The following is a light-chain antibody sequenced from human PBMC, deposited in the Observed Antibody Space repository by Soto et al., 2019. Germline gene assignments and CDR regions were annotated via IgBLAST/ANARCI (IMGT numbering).Light chain of an antibody. CDR3: CSYAGSSTFYV. CDR2: EGS. J-gene: IGLJ1*01. Sequence: QSVLTQPASVSGSPGQSITISCTGTSRDVGGYNLVSWYQQHPGKAPKLMIYEGSKRPSGVSNRFSGSKSGNTASLTISGLQAEDEADYYCCSYAGSSTFYVFGTGTKVTVL. V-gene: IGLV2-23*03. CDR1: SRDVGGYNL.